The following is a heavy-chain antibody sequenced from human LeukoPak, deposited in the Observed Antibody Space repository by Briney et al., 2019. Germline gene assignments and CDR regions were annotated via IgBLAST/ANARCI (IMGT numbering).Heavy chain of an antibody. Sequence: SVRVSCKASGDTFIPYTFSWVRQAPGQGLEWIGRIIPSLDEANYAQKFQGRVTLSVDRDTATTYMEVTSLRSEDTAIYYCARDHCSPGTCLGGHWGQGTLVTVSS. D-gene: IGHD2-15*01. V-gene: IGHV1-69*08. CDR2: IIPSLDEA. J-gene: IGHJ4*02. CDR3: ARDHCSPGTCLGGH. CDR1: GDTFIPYT.